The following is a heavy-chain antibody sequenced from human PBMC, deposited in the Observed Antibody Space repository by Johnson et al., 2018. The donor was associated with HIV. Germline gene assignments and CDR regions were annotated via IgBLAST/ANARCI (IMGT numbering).Heavy chain of an antibody. CDR3: ARDLGGSDAFDI. CDR1: GFTFDDYG. J-gene: IGHJ3*02. CDR2: ISWNSGSI. Sequence: EVQLVESGGGVVRPGGSLRLSCAASGFTFDDYGMSWVRQAPGKGLEWVSGISWNSGSIGYADSVKGRFTISRDNAKNSLYLQMNSLRAEDTAVYYCARDLGGSDAFDIWGQGTMVTVSS. D-gene: IGHD3-16*01. V-gene: IGHV3-20*04.